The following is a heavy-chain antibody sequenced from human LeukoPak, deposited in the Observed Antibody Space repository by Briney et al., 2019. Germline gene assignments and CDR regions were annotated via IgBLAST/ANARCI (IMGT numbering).Heavy chain of an antibody. D-gene: IGHD2/OR15-2a*01. CDR2: ISDIGSI. J-gene: IGHJ4*02. CDR1: GGSISSYY. V-gene: IGHV4-59*08. CDR3: AGHHPRNTVDF. Sequence: SETLSLTCTVSGGSISSYYWSWIRQPPGKGLGWIAYISDIGSINYNPSLKSRVTISLDTSKNQFSLKPSSVTAADTAVYYCAGHHPRNTVDFWGQGTLVTVSS.